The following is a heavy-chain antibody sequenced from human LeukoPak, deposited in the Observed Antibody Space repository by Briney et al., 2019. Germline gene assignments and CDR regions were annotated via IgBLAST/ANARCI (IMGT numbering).Heavy chain of an antibody. CDR2: ISSSSSTI. CDR3: ARDPNVGFDP. Sequence: GGSLRLSCAASGFTVSSNYMNWVRQAPGKGLEWVSYISSSSSTIYYADSVKGRFTISRDNAKNSLYLQMNSLRDEDTAVYYCARDPNVGFDPWGQGTLVTVSS. D-gene: IGHD2-15*01. CDR1: GFTVSSNY. J-gene: IGHJ5*02. V-gene: IGHV3-48*02.